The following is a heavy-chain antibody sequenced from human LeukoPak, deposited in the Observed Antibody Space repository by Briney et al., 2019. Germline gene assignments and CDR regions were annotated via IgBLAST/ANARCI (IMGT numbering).Heavy chain of an antibody. J-gene: IGHJ4*02. CDR1: GYTLTELS. CDR2: FDPEDGET. V-gene: IGHV1-24*01. D-gene: IGHD6-19*01. Sequence: ASVKVSCKVSGYTLTELSMHWVRQPPGKGLDWMGSFDPEDGETIYAQKFQGRVTMTEDTSTDTAYMELSSLRSEGTAVYYCATGSISVAGRAMDDYWGQGTLVTVSS. CDR3: ATGSISVAGRAMDDY.